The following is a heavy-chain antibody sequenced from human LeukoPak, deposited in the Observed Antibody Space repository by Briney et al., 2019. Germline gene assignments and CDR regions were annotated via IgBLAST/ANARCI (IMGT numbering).Heavy chain of an antibody. V-gene: IGHV3-23*01. Sequence: GGSLRPSCAASGFTFNRNAISWVRQAPGKGLEWISTIGGSGDKTFYADSVKGRFTISRDNSKNMVHLQMNSLAGEDTALYYCVRRGDASSGWGDHDFWGQGALGTVSS. CDR3: VRRGDASSGWGDHDF. CDR2: IGGSGDKT. J-gene: IGHJ4*02. D-gene: IGHD6-19*01. CDR1: GFTFNRNA.